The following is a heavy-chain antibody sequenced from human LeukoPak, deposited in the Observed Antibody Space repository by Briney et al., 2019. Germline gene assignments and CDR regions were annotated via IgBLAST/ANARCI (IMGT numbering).Heavy chain of an antibody. Sequence: PSETLPLTCTVSGGSISSYYWSWIRQPPGKGLEWIGYIYYSGSTNYNPSLKSRVTISVDTSKNQFSLKLSSVTAADTAVYYCAALMRAAHSVYFQHWGQGTLVTVSS. D-gene: IGHD2-8*01. CDR2: IYYSGST. CDR3: AALMRAAHSVYFQH. CDR1: GGSISSYY. J-gene: IGHJ1*01. V-gene: IGHV4-59*01.